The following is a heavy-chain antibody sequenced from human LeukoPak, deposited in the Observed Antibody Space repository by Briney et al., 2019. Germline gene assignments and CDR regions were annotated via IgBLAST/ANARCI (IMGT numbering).Heavy chain of an antibody. CDR2: IWYDGSKK. CDR1: VLTFSSYG. D-gene: IGHD3-22*01. J-gene: IGHJ3*02. CDR3: AKMGTYYYDSSGYHDAFDI. V-gene: IGHV3-30*02. Sequence: PGGALRLSCAASVLTFSSYGMLWVRLDPGKGLEWAAFIWYDGSKKYYAVSVKGRFTISRDNSKNTLYLQMNSLRAEDTAVYYCAKMGTYYYDSSGYHDAFDIWGQGTMVTVSS.